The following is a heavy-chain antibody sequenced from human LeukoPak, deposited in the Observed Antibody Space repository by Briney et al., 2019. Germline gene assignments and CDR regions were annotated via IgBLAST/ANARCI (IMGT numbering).Heavy chain of an antibody. D-gene: IGHD1-1*01. CDR3: ASGRGNEVFDY. CDR2: IIPIFGTA. CDR1: GGTFSSYA. J-gene: IGHJ4*02. Sequence: SVKVSCKASGGTFSSYAISWVRQAPGQGLEWMGGIIPIFGTANYAQKFQGRVTITAEESTSTAYMELSSLRSEDTAVYYCASGRGNEVFDYWGQGTLVTVSS. V-gene: IGHV1-69*13.